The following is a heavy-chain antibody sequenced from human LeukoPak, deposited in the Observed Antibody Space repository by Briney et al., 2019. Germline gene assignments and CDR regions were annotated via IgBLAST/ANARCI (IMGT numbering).Heavy chain of an antibody. D-gene: IGHD6-13*01. V-gene: IGHV3-7*04. J-gene: IGHJ4*02. Sequence: GGSLRLSCAASGFTFTSYWMSWVRQAPGKGLEWVANIKQDGSEMYYVDSVMGRFTISRDNAKKSVFLQMNSLRADDTAVYYCARGRSWVDYWGQGTLVTVSS. CDR3: ARGRSWVDY. CDR1: GFTFTSYW. CDR2: IKQDGSEM.